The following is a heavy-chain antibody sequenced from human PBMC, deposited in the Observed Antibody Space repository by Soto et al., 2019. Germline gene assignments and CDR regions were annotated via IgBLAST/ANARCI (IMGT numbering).Heavy chain of an antibody. D-gene: IGHD3-10*01. J-gene: IGHJ5*02. CDR3: ARSITMVRGVPDWFDP. CDR1: GYSFTSYW. CDR2: IYPGDSDT. V-gene: IGHV5-51*01. Sequence: EEQLVQSGAEVKKPGESLKISCKGSGYSFTSYWIGWVRQMPGKGLEWMGIIYPGDSDTRYSPSFQGQVTISADKSISTAYLQWSSLKASDTAMYYCARSITMVRGVPDWFDPWGQGTLVTVSS.